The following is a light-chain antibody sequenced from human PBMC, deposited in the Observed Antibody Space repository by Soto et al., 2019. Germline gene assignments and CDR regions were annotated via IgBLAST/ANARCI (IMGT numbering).Light chain of an antibody. CDR3: QQYNSYRT. J-gene: IGKJ1*01. CDR2: DAS. Sequence: DIQRTHSPSTLSSAVVDRVTISFRASQSISSWLAWYQQKPGKAPKLLIYDASSLESGVPSRFSGSGSGTEFTLTISSLQPDDFATYYCQQYNSYRTFGQGTKVDIK. CDR1: QSISSW. V-gene: IGKV1-5*01.